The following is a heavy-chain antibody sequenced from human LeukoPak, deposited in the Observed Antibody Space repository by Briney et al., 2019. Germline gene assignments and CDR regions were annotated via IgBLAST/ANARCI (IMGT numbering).Heavy chain of an antibody. CDR2: INAGNGNT. CDR1: GYTFTSYA. CDR3: AREAEYSSSWYSYYYYGMDV. J-gene: IGHJ6*02. D-gene: IGHD6-13*01. Sequence: GASVKVSCKASGYTFTSYAMHWVRQAPGQRLEWMGWINAGNGNTKYSQKFQGRVTITRDTSTSTAYMELRSLRSDDTAVYYCAREAEYSSSWYSYYYYGMDVWGQGTTVTVSS. V-gene: IGHV1-3*01.